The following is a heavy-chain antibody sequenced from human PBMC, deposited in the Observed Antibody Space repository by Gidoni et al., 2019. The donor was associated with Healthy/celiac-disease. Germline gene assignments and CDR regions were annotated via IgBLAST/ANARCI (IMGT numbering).Heavy chain of an antibody. CDR2: ISAYNGNT. CDR1: SYG. J-gene: IGHJ4*02. Sequence: QVQLVQSGAEVKKPGASVKVSSSYGISWVRQAPGQGLEWMGWISAYNGNTNYAQKLQGRVTMTTDTSTSTAYMELRSLRSDDTAVYYCARDPSAIPLDYWGQGTLVTVSS. CDR3: ARDPSAIPLDY. D-gene: IGHD2-21*02. V-gene: IGHV1-18*01.